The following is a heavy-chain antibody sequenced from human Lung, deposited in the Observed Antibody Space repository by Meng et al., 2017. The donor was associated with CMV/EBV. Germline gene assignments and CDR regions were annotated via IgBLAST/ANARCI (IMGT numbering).Heavy chain of an antibody. D-gene: IGHD2-8*01. Sequence: GESLKISCAASGFPFGNYGMHWVRQAPGKGLEWVAFIPYDGSNQDYADSVKGRFTISRDNSNNTVYLQMNSLRAEDTAVYYCAKDQWVMVYANSYDYWGQGKXVTVDS. CDR1: GFPFGNYG. CDR2: IPYDGSNQ. V-gene: IGHV3-30*02. J-gene: IGHJ4*02. CDR3: AKDQWVMVYANSYDY.